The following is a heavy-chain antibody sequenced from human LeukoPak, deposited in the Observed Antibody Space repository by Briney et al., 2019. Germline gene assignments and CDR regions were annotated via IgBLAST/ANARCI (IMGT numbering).Heavy chain of an antibody. J-gene: IGHJ4*02. D-gene: IGHD2-21*01. V-gene: IGHV3-30*02. CDR1: GFTFSSYA. CDR3: AKSPYCGGDCYVGNFDY. Sequence: PGGSLRLSCAASGFTFSSYAMHWVRQAPGKGLEWVAFIRYDGSNKYYADSVKGRFTISRDNSKNTLYLQMNSLRAEDTAVYYCAKSPYCGGDCYVGNFDYWGQGTLVTVSS. CDR2: IRYDGSNK.